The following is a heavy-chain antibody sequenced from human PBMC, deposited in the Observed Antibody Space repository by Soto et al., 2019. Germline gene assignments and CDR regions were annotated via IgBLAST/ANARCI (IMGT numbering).Heavy chain of an antibody. CDR3: VKVSTFYDILTGYYSTNFFDP. Sequence: VGSMRLSCSASGFTFSEYSMHWVRQAQGKGLQYVSTISSDGDITYYADSVKGRFTISRDNSKNTLYLQMNSLRPEDTAVYYCVKVSTFYDILTGYYSTNFFDPWGQGTPVTVSS. V-gene: IGHV3-64D*06. J-gene: IGHJ5*02. D-gene: IGHD3-9*01. CDR1: GFTFSEYS. CDR2: ISSDGDIT.